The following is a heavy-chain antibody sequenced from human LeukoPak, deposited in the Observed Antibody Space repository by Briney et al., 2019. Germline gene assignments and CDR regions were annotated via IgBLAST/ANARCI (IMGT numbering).Heavy chain of an antibody. CDR1: GGSINNYY. V-gene: IGHV4-59*01. CDR2: IYYSGST. D-gene: IGHD1-1*01. Sequence: PSETLSLTCTVSGGSINNYYWSWIRQPPGKGLEWIGYIYYSGSTNYNPSLKSRVTISVETSKNQFSLRLRSVTAADTGVYYCARDGRSGTPEFDYWGQGTLVTVSS. CDR3: ARDGRSGTPEFDY. J-gene: IGHJ4*02.